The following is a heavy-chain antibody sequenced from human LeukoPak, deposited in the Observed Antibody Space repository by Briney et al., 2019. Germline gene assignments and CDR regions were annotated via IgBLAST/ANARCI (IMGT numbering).Heavy chain of an antibody. CDR3: ARAFLQTAMVTLGY. CDR2: ISWNSGSI. J-gene: IGHJ4*02. V-gene: IGHV3-9*01. CDR1: GFTFDDYA. D-gene: IGHD5-18*01. Sequence: GGSLRLSCAASGFTFDDYAMHWVRQAPGKGLEWVSGISWNSGSIGYADSVKGRFTISRDNAKNSLYLQMNSLRAEDTAVYYCARAFLQTAMVTLGYWGQGTLVTVSS.